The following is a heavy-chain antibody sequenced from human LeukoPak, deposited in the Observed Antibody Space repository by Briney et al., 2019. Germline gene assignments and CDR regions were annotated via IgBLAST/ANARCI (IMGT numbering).Heavy chain of an antibody. CDR2: ISGSGGST. V-gene: IGHV3-23*01. J-gene: IGHJ1*01. D-gene: IGHD2-2*02. CDR3: ATGIVVVPAAILSTAEYFQH. Sequence: GGSLRLSCAASGFTFSSYAMSWVRQAPGKGLEWVSAISGSGGSTYYADSVKGRFTISRDNSKNTLYLQTNSLRAEDTAVYYCATGIVVVPAAILSTAEYFQHWGQGTLVTVSS. CDR1: GFTFSSYA.